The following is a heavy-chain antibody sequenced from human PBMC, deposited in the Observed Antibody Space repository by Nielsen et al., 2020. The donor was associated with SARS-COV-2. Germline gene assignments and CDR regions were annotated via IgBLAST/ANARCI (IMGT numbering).Heavy chain of an antibody. V-gene: IGHV4-61*02. Sequence: LRLSCTVSGGSISSASYYYSWIRQPAGEGLGWIGRISTSGSTNYNPSLKSRVTISLDTSKNQFSLELTSLTAADTAVYYCARGIRPRHVFDIWGQGTMVTVSS. J-gene: IGHJ3*02. CDR1: GGSISSASYY. D-gene: IGHD1-14*01. CDR2: ISTSGST. CDR3: ARGIRPRHVFDI.